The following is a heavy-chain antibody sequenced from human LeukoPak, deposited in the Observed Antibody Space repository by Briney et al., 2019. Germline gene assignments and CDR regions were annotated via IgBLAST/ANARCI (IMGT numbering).Heavy chain of an antibody. D-gene: IGHD2-15*01. V-gene: IGHV4-39*01. CDR2: FYYSGGP. CDR1: GASISSSGYY. J-gene: IGHJ4*02. Sequence: PSETLSLTCTVSGASISSSGYYWGWIRQPPGKGLEWIGSFYYSGGPYYNPSLKSRVTIFADTSKNQFSVKLSSVTAADTAVYYCAIRILGYCSGDSCRTYYFDYWGQGTLATVSS. CDR3: AIRILGYCSGDSCRTYYFDY.